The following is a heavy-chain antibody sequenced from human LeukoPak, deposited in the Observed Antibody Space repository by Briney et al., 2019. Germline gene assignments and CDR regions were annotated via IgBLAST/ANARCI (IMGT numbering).Heavy chain of an antibody. CDR2: MSPNSGDT. CDR3: ARDRKRITIFGVVTPGWFDP. Sequence: ASVKVSCKASGYTFTSYDFNWVRQATGQRPEWMGWMSPNSGDTGYAQKFQDRVTMTRNTSISTAYMELSSLRSDDTAVYYCARDRKRITIFGVVTPGWFDPWGQGTLVTVSS. D-gene: IGHD3-3*01. CDR1: GYTFTSYD. V-gene: IGHV1-8*01. J-gene: IGHJ5*02.